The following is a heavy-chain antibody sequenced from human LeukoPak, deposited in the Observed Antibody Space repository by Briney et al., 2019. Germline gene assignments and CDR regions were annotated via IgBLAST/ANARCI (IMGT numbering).Heavy chain of an antibody. Sequence: PGGSLRLSCAASGFTFSSYSMTWVRQAPGKGLEWVSSISSSSSYIYYADSVKGRFTISRDNAKNSLYLQMNSLRAEDTAVYYCAKGHSSGWYNPTIYFEYWGQGTLVTVSS. CDR1: GFTFSSYS. V-gene: IGHV3-21*01. D-gene: IGHD6-19*01. CDR3: AKGHSSGWYNPTIYFEY. CDR2: ISSSSSYI. J-gene: IGHJ4*02.